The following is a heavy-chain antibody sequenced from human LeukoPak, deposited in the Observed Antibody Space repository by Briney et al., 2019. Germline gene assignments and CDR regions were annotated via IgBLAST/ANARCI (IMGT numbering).Heavy chain of an antibody. CDR3: AKQLVAAAGYVGNDY. V-gene: IGHV4-39*01. CDR1: SDSISSGSYY. Sequence: SSETLSLTCTVSSDSISSGSYYWGWIRQPPGKGLEWIGTIYYSGSTYYNPSLKSRVTISVDTSKNQFSLKLSSVTAADTAVYYCAKQLVAAAGYVGNDYWGQGTLVTVSS. CDR2: IYYSGST. J-gene: IGHJ4*02. D-gene: IGHD6-13*01.